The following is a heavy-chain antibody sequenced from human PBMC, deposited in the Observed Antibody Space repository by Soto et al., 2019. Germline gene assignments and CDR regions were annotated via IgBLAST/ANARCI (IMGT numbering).Heavy chain of an antibody. J-gene: IGHJ6*02. CDR1: GFTFSSYW. D-gene: IGHD1-26*01. Sequence: GGSLRLSCAASGFTFSSYWMSWVRQAPGKGLEWVANIKQDGSEKYYVDSVKGRFTISRDNAKNSLYLQMNSLRAEDTAVYYCARQIIRTTYGMDVWGQGTTVTVSS. CDR2: IKQDGSEK. CDR3: ARQIIRTTYGMDV. V-gene: IGHV3-7*01.